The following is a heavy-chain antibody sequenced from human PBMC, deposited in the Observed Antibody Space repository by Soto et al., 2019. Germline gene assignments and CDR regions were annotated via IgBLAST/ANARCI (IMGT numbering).Heavy chain of an antibody. J-gene: IGHJ5*02. Sequence: QITLKESGPTLVKPTQTLTLTCTFSGFSLSTSGEGVGWIRQPPGKALEWLALIYWDDDKRFSPSLKSRHTITKDTSKNQVVLTMTNMDPVDTATYYCAHSSDSSSANWFDPWGQGTLVTVSS. CDR3: AHSSDSSSANWFDP. CDR2: IYWDDDK. CDR1: GFSLSTSGEG. V-gene: IGHV2-5*02. D-gene: IGHD6-13*01.